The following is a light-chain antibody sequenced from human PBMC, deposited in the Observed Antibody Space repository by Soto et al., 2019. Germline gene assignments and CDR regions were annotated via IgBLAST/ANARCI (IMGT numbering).Light chain of an antibody. CDR1: SSDIGRYNY. V-gene: IGLV2-14*03. CDR3: SSYISRSTYV. CDR2: DVS. Sequence: QSALTQPASVSGSPGQSITISCTGTSSDIGRYNYVSWYQQYPGKAPKFMIYDVSNRPSGVSNRFSCSKSGNTASLTISGLQAEDEADYYCSSYISRSTYVFGTGTKLTVL. J-gene: IGLJ1*01.